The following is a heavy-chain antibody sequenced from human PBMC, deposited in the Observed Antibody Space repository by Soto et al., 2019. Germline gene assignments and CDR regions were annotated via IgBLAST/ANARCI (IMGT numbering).Heavy chain of an antibody. V-gene: IGHV6-1*01. CDR1: GDSVSSNIAT. CDR2: TYYRSKWYY. CDR3: AGEINIHHGLGY. Sequence: SQTLSLTCAISGDSVSSNIATWNWIRQSPSRGLEWLGRTYYRSKWYYEYALSVKSRITTNPDASKNQFSLQLTSVTPEDTAVYYCAGEINIHHGLGYWGPGTPVTVSS. J-gene: IGHJ4*02.